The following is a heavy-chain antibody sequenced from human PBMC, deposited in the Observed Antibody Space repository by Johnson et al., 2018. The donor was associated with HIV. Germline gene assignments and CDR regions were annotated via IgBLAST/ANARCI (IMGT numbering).Heavy chain of an antibody. CDR1: GFSVSSYY. J-gene: IGHJ3*02. D-gene: IGHD2-8*01. Sequence: EQLVESGGGLVQPGGSLTLSCAAPGFSVSSYYMTWVRQAPGKGLDWVSVISSGGDTYYADSVRGRFSISRDNSKKSLFLQMNSLRAEDTALYYCARVGEYCINGVCSNVFDIWGQGTLVIASS. CDR2: ISSGGDT. V-gene: IGHV3-66*01. CDR3: ARVGEYCINGVCSNVFDI.